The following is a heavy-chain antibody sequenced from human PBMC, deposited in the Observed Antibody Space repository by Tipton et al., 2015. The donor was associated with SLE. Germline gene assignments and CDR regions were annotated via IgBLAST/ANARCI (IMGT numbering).Heavy chain of an antibody. J-gene: IGHJ4*02. D-gene: IGHD7-27*01. Sequence: TLSLTCTVSGGSISSYYWSWIRQPPGKGLEWIGRIYYIGSTNYNPSLKSRVTISVDTSKNQFSLKLSSVTAADTAVYYCARDPNGGYGSFDYWGLGALITVSS. CDR2: IYYIGST. V-gene: IGHV4-59*12. CDR1: GGSISSYY. CDR3: ARDPNGGYGSFDY.